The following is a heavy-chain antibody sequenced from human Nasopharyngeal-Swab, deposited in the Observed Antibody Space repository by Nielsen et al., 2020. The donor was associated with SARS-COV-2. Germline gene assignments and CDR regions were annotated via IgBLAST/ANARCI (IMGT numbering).Heavy chain of an antibody. CDR2: INAGNGNT. D-gene: IGHD3-9*01. J-gene: IGHJ6*03. Sequence: WVRQAPGQRLEWMGWINAGNGNTKYSQKFQGRVTIIRDTSASTAYMELSSLRSEDTAVYYCARKGILTGYYGYYYYMDVWGKGTTVTVSS. V-gene: IGHV1-3*01. CDR3: ARKGILTGYYGYYYYMDV.